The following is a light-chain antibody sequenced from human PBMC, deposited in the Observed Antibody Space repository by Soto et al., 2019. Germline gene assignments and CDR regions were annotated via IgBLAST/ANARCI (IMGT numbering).Light chain of an antibody. V-gene: IGKV3-20*01. J-gene: IGKJ1*01. CDR1: QSITSSY. Sequence: EIVLTQSPGTLSLSPGERATLSCRASQSITSSYLAWYQQKPGQAPRLLISGTISRATGIPDRFSGSGSGTDFTLTISRLVPEVFAVYYRQQYGSPLWPFGQGTKVDIK. CDR2: GTI. CDR3: QQYGSPLWP.